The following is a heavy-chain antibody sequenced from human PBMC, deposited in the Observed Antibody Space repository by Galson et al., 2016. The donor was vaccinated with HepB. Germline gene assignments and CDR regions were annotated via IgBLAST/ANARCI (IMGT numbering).Heavy chain of an antibody. J-gene: IGHJ6*02. D-gene: IGHD3-10*01. CDR2: IHFSGTT. V-gene: IGHV4-39*01. CDR3: ARQGLGFSELLYRVYYYYAMDV. Sequence: WVRQLPGKGLEWIGSIHFSGTTYYKSSLKSRATISLDTSKNQFSLILSSVTAADTAVYYCARQGLGFSELLYRVYYYYAMDVWGQGTAVTVSS.